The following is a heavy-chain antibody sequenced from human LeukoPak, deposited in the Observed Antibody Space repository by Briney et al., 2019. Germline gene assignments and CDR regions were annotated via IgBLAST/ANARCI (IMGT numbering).Heavy chain of an antibody. Sequence: SQTLSLTCTLSRGSINSGGAYWTWIRQHPVKGLEWIGNIDSSGTTYYNPSLKSRLTISLDSSQNQFSLSLTSMTAADTAIYYCARGGGWGHNNYLGPWGQGTLVSVSS. D-gene: IGHD1-1*01. J-gene: IGHJ5*02. CDR1: RGSINSGGAY. CDR2: IDSSGTT. V-gene: IGHV4-31*03. CDR3: ARGGGWGHNNYLGP.